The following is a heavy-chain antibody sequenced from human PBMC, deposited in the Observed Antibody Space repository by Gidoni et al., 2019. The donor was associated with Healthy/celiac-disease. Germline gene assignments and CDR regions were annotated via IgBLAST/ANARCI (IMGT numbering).Heavy chain of an antibody. CDR3: ARDQSDAFDI. J-gene: IGHJ3*02. CDR2: ISYDGSNK. V-gene: IGHV3-30-3*01. Sequence: QVQLVESGGGVGQPGRFLRRSCAASGFTFSSYAMHWVRQAPGKGLEWVAVISYDGSNKYYADSVKGRFTISRDNSKNTLYLQMNSLRAEDTAVYYCARDQSDAFDIWGQGTMVTVSS. CDR1: GFTFSSYA.